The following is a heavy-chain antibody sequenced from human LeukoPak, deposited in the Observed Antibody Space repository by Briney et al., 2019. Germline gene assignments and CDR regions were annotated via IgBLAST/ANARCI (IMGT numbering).Heavy chain of an antibody. V-gene: IGHV3-66*01. D-gene: IGHD5-24*01. J-gene: IGHJ4*02. CDR1: GFAVSSKY. Sequence: GSLRLSCAASGFAVSSKYMNWVRQAPGKGLEWVTVIYLDGRADYADSVKGRFTISSDNSKNTVYLQINSLKDEDTAVYYCARDAETSLANWGQGTLVTVSP. CDR2: IYLDGRA. CDR3: ARDAETSLAN.